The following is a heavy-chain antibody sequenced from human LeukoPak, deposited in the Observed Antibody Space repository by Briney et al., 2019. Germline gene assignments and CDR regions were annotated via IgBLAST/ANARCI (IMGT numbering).Heavy chain of an antibody. CDR2: IYYSGST. D-gene: IGHD6-13*01. CDR3: ARLGLAAAGKDY. V-gene: IGHV4-59*01. J-gene: IGHJ4*02. Sequence: PSETLSLTCTVSGGSISSYYWSWIRQPPGKGLEWIGYIYYSGSTNYNPSLKSRVTISVDTSKNQFPLKLSSVTAADTAVYYCARLGLAAAGKDYWGQGTLVTVSS. CDR1: GGSISSYY.